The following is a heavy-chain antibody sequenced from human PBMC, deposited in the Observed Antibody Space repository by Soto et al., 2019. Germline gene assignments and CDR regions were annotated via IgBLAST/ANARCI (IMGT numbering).Heavy chain of an antibody. Sequence: GGSLRLSCAASGFTFDDYAMHWVRQAPGKGLEWVSGISWNSGSIGYADSVKGRFTISRDNAKNSLYLQMNSLRAEDTALYYCAKVIGSGWYGMDVWGQGTTVTVSS. J-gene: IGHJ6*02. CDR2: ISWNSGSI. CDR3: AKVIGSGWYGMDV. CDR1: GFTFDDYA. V-gene: IGHV3-9*01. D-gene: IGHD6-19*01.